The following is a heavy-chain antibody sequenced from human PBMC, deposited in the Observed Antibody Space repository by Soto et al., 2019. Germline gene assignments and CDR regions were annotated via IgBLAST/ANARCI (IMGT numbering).Heavy chain of an antibody. V-gene: IGHV1-3*01. J-gene: IGHJ3*02. CDR2: INAGNGNT. CDR3: ARDTAMVIYFDSYDAFDI. D-gene: IGHD5-18*01. Sequence: ASVKVSCKASGYTFTSYAMHWVRQAPGQRLEWMGWINAGNGNTKYSQKFQGRVTITRDTSASTAYMELSSLRSEDTAAYYCARDTAMVIYFDSYDAFDIWGQGTMVTVSS. CDR1: GYTFTSYA.